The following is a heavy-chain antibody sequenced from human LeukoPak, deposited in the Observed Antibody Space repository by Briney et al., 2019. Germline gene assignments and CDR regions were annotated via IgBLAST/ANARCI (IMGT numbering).Heavy chain of an antibody. J-gene: IGHJ5*02. CDR1: GGSISSYY. CDR3: ARARKPAALSWWFDP. V-gene: IGHV4-59*01. CDR2: IYYSGST. D-gene: IGHD2-2*01. Sequence: ASETLSLTCTVSGGSISSYYWSWIRQPPGKGLEWIGYIYYSGSTNYNPSLKSRVTISVDTSKNQFSLKLSSVTAADTAVYYCARARKPAALSWWFDPWGQGTLVTVSS.